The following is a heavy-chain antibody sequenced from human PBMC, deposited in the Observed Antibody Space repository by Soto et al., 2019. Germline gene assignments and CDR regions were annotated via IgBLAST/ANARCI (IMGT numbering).Heavy chain of an antibody. Sequence: EVQLVESGGDLVQPGGSLRLSCAASGFTFSTYWMNWVRQAPGKGLEWVADIKPDGGQTSYVGSVKGRFTISRDNAKNSLSLQMNSLRVEDTAVYYCAREDRLQGAFDIWGQGTMVTVS. J-gene: IGHJ3*02. D-gene: IGHD4-4*01. V-gene: IGHV3-7*01. CDR2: IKPDGGQT. CDR3: AREDRLQGAFDI. CDR1: GFTFSTYW.